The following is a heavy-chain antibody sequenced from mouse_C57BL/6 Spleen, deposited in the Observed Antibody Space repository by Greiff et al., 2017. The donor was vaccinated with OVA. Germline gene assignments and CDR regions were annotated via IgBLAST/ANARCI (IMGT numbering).Heavy chain of an antibody. D-gene: IGHD2-4*01. CDR2: IYPGSGST. Sequence: VQLQQPGAELVKPGASVKMSCKASGYTFTSYCITWVKQRPGQGLEWIGDIYPGSGSTNYNEKFKSKATLTVDTSSSTAYMQLSSLTSEDAAVYYCARGTLYDYDVDYWGQGTTLTVSS. J-gene: IGHJ2*01. CDR1: GYTFTSYC. V-gene: IGHV1-55*01. CDR3: ARGTLYDYDVDY.